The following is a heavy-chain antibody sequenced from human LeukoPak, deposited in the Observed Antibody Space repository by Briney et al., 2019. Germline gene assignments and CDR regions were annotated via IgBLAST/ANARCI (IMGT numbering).Heavy chain of an antibody. V-gene: IGHV1-69*04. CDR2: VIPILGIA. CDR1: GYTFTSYD. D-gene: IGHD1-26*01. J-gene: IGHJ4*02. Sequence: GASVKVSCKASGYTFTSYDINWVRQAPGQGLEWMGRVIPILGIANYAQNFQGRVTITADKSTSTGYMELSGLRSDDSAVYYCARDAATRWDLPSYFNYWGQGTLVTVSS. CDR3: ARDAATRWDLPSYFNY.